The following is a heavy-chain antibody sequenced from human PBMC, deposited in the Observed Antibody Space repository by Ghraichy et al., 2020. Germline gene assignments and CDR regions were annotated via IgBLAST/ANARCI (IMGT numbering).Heavy chain of an antibody. J-gene: IGHJ6*03. CDR2: IYHSGST. D-gene: IGHD3-9*01. V-gene: IGHV4-38-2*02. CDR3: ARAGDDVLTAGMDV. Sequence: WIGSIYHSGSTYYTPSLKRRVTISVNTYKKHVYLKLSSVTAADTAVDYCARAGDDVLTAGMDVWCDGTTVTVSS.